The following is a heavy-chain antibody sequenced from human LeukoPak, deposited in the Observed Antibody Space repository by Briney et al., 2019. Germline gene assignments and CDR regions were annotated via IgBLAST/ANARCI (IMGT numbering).Heavy chain of an antibody. Sequence: SETLSLTCAVYGGSFSGYYWSWIRQPPGKGLEWIGEINHSGSTNYNPSLKSRVTMSVDTSKNQFSLKLSSVTAADTAVYYCARDPVGPMVRGAPNWFDPWGQGTLVTVSS. V-gene: IGHV4-34*01. D-gene: IGHD3-10*01. CDR1: GGSFSGYY. CDR2: INHSGST. CDR3: ARDPVGPMVRGAPNWFDP. J-gene: IGHJ5*02.